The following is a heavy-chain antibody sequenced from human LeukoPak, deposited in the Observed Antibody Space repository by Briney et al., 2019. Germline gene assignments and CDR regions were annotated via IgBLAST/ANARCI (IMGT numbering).Heavy chain of an antibody. Sequence: SETLSLTCTVSGGSISSYYWSWIRQPPGKGLEWIGYIYYSGSTNYNPSLKSRVTISVDTSENQFSLKLSSVTAADTAVYYCARDIAAASYFDYWGQGTLVTVSS. J-gene: IGHJ4*02. V-gene: IGHV4-59*01. CDR1: GGSISSYY. D-gene: IGHD6-13*01. CDR3: ARDIAAASYFDY. CDR2: IYYSGST.